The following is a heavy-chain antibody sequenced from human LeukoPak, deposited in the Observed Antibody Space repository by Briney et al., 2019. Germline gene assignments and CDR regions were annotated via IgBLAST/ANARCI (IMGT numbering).Heavy chain of an antibody. Sequence: SETLSLTCAVSGGSISSSNWWSWVRQPPGKGLEWIGYIYHSGSTYYNPSLKSRVTISVDTSKNQFSLKLSSVTAADTAVYYCARGPYYYDSSGYYTPFDYWGQGTLVTVSS. CDR1: GGSISSSNW. V-gene: IGHV4-4*02. D-gene: IGHD3-22*01. J-gene: IGHJ4*02. CDR2: IYHSGST. CDR3: ARGPYYYDSSGYYTPFDY.